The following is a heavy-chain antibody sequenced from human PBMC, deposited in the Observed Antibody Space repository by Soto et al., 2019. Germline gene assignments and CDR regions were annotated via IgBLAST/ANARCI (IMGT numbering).Heavy chain of an antibody. Sequence: PSETLSLTCTVSGGSISSGDYYWSWIRQPAGKGLEWIGYIYYSGSTYYNPSLKSRVTISVDTSKNQFSLKLSSVTAADTAVYYCASSSRLRYFDWLLTTFDYWGQGTLVTVSS. V-gene: IGHV4-30-4*01. CDR1: GGSISSGDYY. CDR2: IYYSGST. J-gene: IGHJ4*02. CDR3: ASSSRLRYFDWLLTTFDY. D-gene: IGHD3-9*01.